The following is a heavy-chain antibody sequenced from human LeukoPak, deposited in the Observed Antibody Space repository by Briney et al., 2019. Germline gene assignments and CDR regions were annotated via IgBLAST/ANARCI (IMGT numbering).Heavy chain of an antibody. D-gene: IGHD3-10*01. V-gene: IGHV3-23*01. Sequence: GGSLRLSCAASGFXFSSYPITWVRQAPGKGLEWVSTIGSSAGDTHYADSVKGRFTISRDNSKNSLYPQMNSLRAEDTAVYYCAKYYSTSGSSGGRVFDYWGQGSLVTVSS. CDR2: IGSSAGDT. CDR3: AKYYSTSGSSGGRVFDY. CDR1: GFXFSSYP. J-gene: IGHJ4*02.